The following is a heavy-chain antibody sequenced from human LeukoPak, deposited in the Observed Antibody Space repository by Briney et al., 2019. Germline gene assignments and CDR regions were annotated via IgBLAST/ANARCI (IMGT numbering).Heavy chain of an antibody. CDR3: ARAMATTEFDY. CDR1: GYTFTSYG. V-gene: IGHV1-18*01. CDR2: ISAYNGNT. Sequence: ASVTVSCKASGYTFTSYGISWVRQAPGQGLEWMGWISAYNGNTNYAQKLQGRVTMTTGTSTSTAYMELRSLRSDDTAVYYCARAMATTEFDYWGQGTLVTVSS. J-gene: IGHJ4*02. D-gene: IGHD5-24*01.